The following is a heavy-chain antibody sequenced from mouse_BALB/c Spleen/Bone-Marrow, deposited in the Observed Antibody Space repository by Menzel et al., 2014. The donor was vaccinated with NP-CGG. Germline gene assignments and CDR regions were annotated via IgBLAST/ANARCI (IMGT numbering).Heavy chain of an antibody. J-gene: IGHJ4*01. CDR2: IDPANGNT. CDR1: GFNIKDTY. Sequence: EVQLQQSGAELVKPGASVKLSCTASGFNIKDTYMHWVKQRPEQGLEWIGRIDPANGNTKYDPKFQGKATITADTSSNTAYLQLSRLTSEDTAVYYYARWEYYAMDYWGQGTSVTVSS. CDR3: ARWEYYAMDY. D-gene: IGHD4-1*01. V-gene: IGHV14-3*02.